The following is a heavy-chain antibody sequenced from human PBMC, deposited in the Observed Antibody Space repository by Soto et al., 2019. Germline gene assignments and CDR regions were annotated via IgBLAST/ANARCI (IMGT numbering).Heavy chain of an antibody. CDR2: IYTSGST. V-gene: IGHV4-4*07. CDR1: GGSISSYY. J-gene: IGHJ6*02. CDR3: ARDGSINYYYYGMDV. Sequence: SETLSLTCTVSGGSISSYYCSWIRQPAGKGLEWIGRIYTSGSTNYNPSLKSRVTMSVDTSKNQFSLKLSSVTAADTAVYYCARDGSINYYYYGMDVWGQGTTVTVSS. D-gene: IGHD2-15*01.